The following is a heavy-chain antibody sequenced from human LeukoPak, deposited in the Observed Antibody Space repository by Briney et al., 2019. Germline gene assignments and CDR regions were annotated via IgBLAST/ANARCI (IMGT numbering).Heavy chain of an antibody. D-gene: IGHD1-26*01. CDR3: ARARGRVGATDY. J-gene: IGHJ4*02. V-gene: IGHV1-2*02. CDR2: INPNSGGT. CDR1: GYTFTGYY. Sequence: ASVKVSGKASGYTFTGYYMHWVRQAPGQGLEWMGWINPNSGGTNYAQKFQGRVTMTRDTSISTAYMELSRLRSDDTAVYYCARARGRVGATDYWGQGTLVTVSS.